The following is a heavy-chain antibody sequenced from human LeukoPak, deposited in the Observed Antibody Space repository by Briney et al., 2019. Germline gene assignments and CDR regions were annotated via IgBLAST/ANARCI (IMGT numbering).Heavy chain of an antibody. CDR1: GFTFSSYG. CDR2: IWYDGSNK. Sequence: GGSLRLSCAASGFTFSSYGMQWVRQAPGKGLEWVAIIWYDGSNKYYADSVKGRFTISRDNAKNSLYLQMNSLRAEDTALYYCAKATLGVMDVWGQGTTVTVSS. D-gene: IGHD3-10*01. V-gene: IGHV3-30*02. CDR3: AKATLGVMDV. J-gene: IGHJ6*02.